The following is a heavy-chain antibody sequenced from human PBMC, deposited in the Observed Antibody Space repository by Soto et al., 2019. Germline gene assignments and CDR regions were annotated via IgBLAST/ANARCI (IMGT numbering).Heavy chain of an antibody. CDR3: ARDKITGLFDY. CDR1: GGSISSSSYY. J-gene: IGHJ4*02. D-gene: IGHD2-8*02. V-gene: IGHV4-39*07. CDR2: IYYSGST. Sequence: SETLSLTCTVSGGSISSSSYYWGWIRQPPGKGLECIGSIYYSGSTYYNPSLKSRVTISVDTSKNQFSLKLTSVTAADTAVYYCARDKITGLFDYWGQGTLVTVSS.